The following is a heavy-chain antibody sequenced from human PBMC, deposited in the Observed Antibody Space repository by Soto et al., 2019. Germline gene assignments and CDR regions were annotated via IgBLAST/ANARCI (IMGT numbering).Heavy chain of an antibody. D-gene: IGHD2-15*01. CDR1: GFTVSSNY. CDR2: IYSGGST. V-gene: IGHV3-53*01. Sequence: PGGSLRLSCAASGFTVSSNYMSWVRQTPGKGLEWVSVIYSGGSTYYADSVKGRFTISRDNSKNTLYLQMNSLRAEDTALYYCARAYCSGGTCYPDAFDIWGQGTMVTVSS. J-gene: IGHJ3*02. CDR3: ARAYCSGGTCYPDAFDI.